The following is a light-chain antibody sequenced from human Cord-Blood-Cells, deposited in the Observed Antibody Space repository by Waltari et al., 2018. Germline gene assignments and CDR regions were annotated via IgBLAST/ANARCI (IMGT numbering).Light chain of an antibody. CDR3: QQYNNWLT. CDR2: GAS. J-gene: IGKJ4*01. CDR1: QSVSSN. Sequence: EVVLTQSPPTLSVSAGETATLPCRASQSVSSNLAWYQQQPGQPPRLLIYGASTSATGIPARFSGSGSGTEFTLTISSLQSEDFAVYCWQQYNNWLTFGGGTKVEIK. V-gene: IGKV3-15*01.